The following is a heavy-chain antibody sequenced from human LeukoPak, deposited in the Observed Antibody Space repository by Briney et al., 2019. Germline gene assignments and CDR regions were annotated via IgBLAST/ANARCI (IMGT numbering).Heavy chain of an antibody. CDR3: ATLRPRQQLVVDH. CDR2: ITSSGSTM. D-gene: IGHD6-13*01. Sequence: GGSLRLSCAASGFTFSSYEMHWVRQAPGKGLGWVSYITSSGSTMYYADSVKGRFTISRDNAKNSLYLQMSSLGAEDTAVYYCATLRPRQQLVVDHWGQGTLVTVSS. CDR1: GFTFSSYE. V-gene: IGHV3-48*03. J-gene: IGHJ4*02.